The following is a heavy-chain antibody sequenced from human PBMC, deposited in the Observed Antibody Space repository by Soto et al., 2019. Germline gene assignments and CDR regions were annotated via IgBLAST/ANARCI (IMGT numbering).Heavy chain of an antibody. CDR3: ARGPSGDKVDS. D-gene: IGHD7-27*01. Sequence: QVQLQESGPGLVKPSQTLSLTCTVSGGSISTVDYWWSWIRQSPDMGLEWIGHIYDGGRTYNNPSLESRGTLSVDTSKRQRSLTLGSVSAAYPAVYYCARGPSGDKVDSWGQGTLVTVSS. J-gene: IGHJ4*02. CDR2: IYDGGRT. V-gene: IGHV4-30-4*01. CDR1: GGSISTVDYW.